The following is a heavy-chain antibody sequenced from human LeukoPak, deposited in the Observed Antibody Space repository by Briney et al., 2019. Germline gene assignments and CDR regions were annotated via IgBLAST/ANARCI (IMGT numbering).Heavy chain of an antibody. CDR2: ISYDGSNK. V-gene: IGHV3-30-3*01. CDR3: AKDFWSGYYLDY. CDR1: GFTFSSYA. D-gene: IGHD3-3*01. J-gene: IGHJ4*02. Sequence: GGSLRLSCAASGFTFSSYAMHWVRQAPGKGLEWVAVISYDGSNKYYADSVKGRFTISRDNSKNTLYLQMNSLRAEDTAVYYCAKDFWSGYYLDYWGQGTLVTVSS.